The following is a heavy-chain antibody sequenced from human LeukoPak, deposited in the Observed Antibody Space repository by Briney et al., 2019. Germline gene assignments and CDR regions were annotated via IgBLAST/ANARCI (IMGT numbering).Heavy chain of an antibody. CDR2: IKGDESAK. D-gene: IGHD1-26*01. CDR3: ARDVGGSLDY. V-gene: IGHV3-7*01. CDR1: GFTFSTYW. J-gene: IGHJ4*02. Sequence: GGSLRLSCAASGFTFSTYWMAWVRQAPGKGLEWVANIKGDESAKHQADSVKGRFTISRDNAQNSVYLQMSSLRGEDTAVYYCARDVGGSLDYWGQGTLVAVSS.